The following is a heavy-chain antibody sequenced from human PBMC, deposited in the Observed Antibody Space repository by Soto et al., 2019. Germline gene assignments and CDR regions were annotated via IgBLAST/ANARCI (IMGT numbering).Heavy chain of an antibody. D-gene: IGHD5-12*01. Sequence: QLQLQESGPGLVRPSQTLSLTCSVSGGSITRGGYYWGWIRELPGKGLEWVAYVYSSGRTYYNPSLESRLSISLDTSKTQFSLILRSVTVADTAIYYCARDHNGFNEAFEIWGQGAMVTVSS. J-gene: IGHJ3*02. CDR1: GGSITRGGYY. V-gene: IGHV4-31*03. CDR3: ARDHNGFNEAFEI. CDR2: VYSSGRT.